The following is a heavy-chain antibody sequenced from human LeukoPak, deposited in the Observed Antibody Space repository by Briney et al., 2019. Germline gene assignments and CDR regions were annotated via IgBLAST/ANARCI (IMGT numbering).Heavy chain of an antibody. V-gene: IGHV3-7*01. CDR3: ARDRGHSGYDVYDY. CDR1: GFTLSNVW. J-gene: IGHJ4*02. D-gene: IGHD5-12*01. CDR2: IKQDGSEI. Sequence: GGSLRLSCAASGFTLSNVWMSWVRQAPGKGLEGVANIKQDGSEIYYVDSVKGRFTISRDTAKDSLYLQMNSLRAEDTAVYYCARDRGHSGYDVYDYWGQGTLVTVSS.